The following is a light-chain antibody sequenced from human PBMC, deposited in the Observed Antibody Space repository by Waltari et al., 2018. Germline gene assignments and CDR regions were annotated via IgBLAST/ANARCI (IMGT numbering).Light chain of an antibody. CDR1: QRINNF. J-gene: IGKJ2*01. V-gene: IGKV3-11*01. CDR2: DAS. CDR3: QLRDNWPPYT. Sequence: EIVLTQSPATLSLSPGQRATLSCRASQRINNFLAWYPQKPGQPPRPLSADASSRATGIPARFSGSGSGTDFTLTISRLEPEDFAIYYCQLRDNWPPYTFGQGTKLEIK.